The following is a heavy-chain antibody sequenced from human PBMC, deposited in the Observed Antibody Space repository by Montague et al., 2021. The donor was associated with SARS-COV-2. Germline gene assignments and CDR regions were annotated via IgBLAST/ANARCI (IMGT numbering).Heavy chain of an antibody. CDR2: IFYKGST. V-gene: IGHV4-39*01. CDR1: GGSITNSNYY. D-gene: IGHD5-18*01. CDR3: ARLSWIPTAEPLTFDY. Sequence: SQTLSLTCSVSGGSITNSNYYWAWIRQPPGKGLEWIGRIFYKGSTYYNPYFKSRLTLSVDTSKNQFSLRLRSVTAADTAVYFCARLSWIPTAEPLTFDYGGKGALATGSA. J-gene: IGHJ4*02.